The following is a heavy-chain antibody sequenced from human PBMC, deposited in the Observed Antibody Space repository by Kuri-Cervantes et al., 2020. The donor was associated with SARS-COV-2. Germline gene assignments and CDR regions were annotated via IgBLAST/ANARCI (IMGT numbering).Heavy chain of an antibody. CDR1: GGSFSGYY. V-gene: IGHV4-34*01. D-gene: IGHD3-10*01. CDR2: INHSGST. CDR3: ARKRSWFGDPTGTFDI. J-gene: IGHJ3*02. Sequence: ESLKISCAVYGGSFSGYYWSWIRQPPGKGLEWIGEINHSGSTNYNPPLKSRVTISIDTSKNHFSLKLSPVTTADTAVYYCARKRSWFGDPTGTFDIWGQGTMVTVSS.